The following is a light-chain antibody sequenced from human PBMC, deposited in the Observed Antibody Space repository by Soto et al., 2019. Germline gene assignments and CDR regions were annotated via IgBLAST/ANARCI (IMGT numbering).Light chain of an antibody. CDR2: DVS. CDR1: SSDVGGYNY. CDR3: SSYTSSSTVV. Sequence: QSALTQPASVSGSPGQSITISCTGTSSDVGGYNYVSWYQQHPGKAPKLMIYDVSNRHSGVSNRFPGSKAGNTDSLTISGLQAEDEADYYCSSYTSSSTVVFGGGTKLTVL. J-gene: IGLJ2*01. V-gene: IGLV2-14*01.